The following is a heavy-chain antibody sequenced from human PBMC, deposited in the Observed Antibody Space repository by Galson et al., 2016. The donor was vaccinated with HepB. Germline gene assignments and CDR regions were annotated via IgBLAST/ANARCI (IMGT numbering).Heavy chain of an antibody. Sequence: SLRLSCAASGFTFSSYAMHWVRQAPGKGLEWVAVISYDGSNKYYADSVKGRFTISRDNSKNTLYLQMNSLRAEDTALYYCARDSRDYYESSGYYYDVGYFDYWGQGTLVTVSS. CDR2: ISYDGSNK. V-gene: IGHV3-30-3*01. CDR3: ARDSRDYYESSGYYYDVGYFDY. CDR1: GFTFSSYA. D-gene: IGHD3-22*01. J-gene: IGHJ4*02.